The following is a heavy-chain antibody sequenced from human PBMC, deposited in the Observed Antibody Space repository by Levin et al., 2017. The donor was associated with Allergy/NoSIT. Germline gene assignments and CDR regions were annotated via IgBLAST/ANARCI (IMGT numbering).Heavy chain of an antibody. D-gene: IGHD3-3*01. J-gene: IGHJ4*02. CDR1: GFTFSSYG. Sequence: GGSLRLSCAASGFTFSSYGMHWVRQAPGKGLEWVAVIWYDGSNKYYADSVKGRFTISRDNSKNTLYLQMNSLRAEDTAVYYCARGEYYDFWSGLGPWFGIDYWGQGTLVTVSS. V-gene: IGHV3-33*01. CDR2: IWYDGSNK. CDR3: ARGEYYDFWSGLGPWFGIDY.